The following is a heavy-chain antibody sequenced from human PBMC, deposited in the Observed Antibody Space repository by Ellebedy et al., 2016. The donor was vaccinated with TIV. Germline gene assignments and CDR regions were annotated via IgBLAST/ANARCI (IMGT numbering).Heavy chain of an antibody. CDR1: GFTFSSYA. CDR2: ISNSGSNT. CDR3: AREVYSSTWYDC. V-gene: IGHV3-23*01. J-gene: IGHJ5*01. Sequence: GESLKISCAASGFTFSSYAMSWVRQAPGKGLEWVSTISNSGSNTYYADSVKGRFTISRDNSKNTVYLQMNSLTAQDTAVYYCAREVYSSTWYDCWGQGTLVTVSS. D-gene: IGHD4-11*01.